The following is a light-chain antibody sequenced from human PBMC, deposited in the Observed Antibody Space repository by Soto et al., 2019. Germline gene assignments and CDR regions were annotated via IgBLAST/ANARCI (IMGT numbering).Light chain of an antibody. J-gene: IGKJ4*01. CDR3: QQYYSYPS. V-gene: IGKV1-8*01. Sequence: AIRMTQSPSSLSASTGDRVTITCRASQGISSYLAWYQQKPGKAPKLLIYAASTLQSGVPSRFSGSGSGTDFTLTISSLQSEDFATYYCQQYYSYPSFAGGTKVEIK. CDR2: AAS. CDR1: QGISSY.